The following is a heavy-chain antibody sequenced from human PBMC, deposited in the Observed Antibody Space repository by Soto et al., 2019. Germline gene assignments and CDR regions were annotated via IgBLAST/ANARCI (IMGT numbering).Heavy chain of an antibody. CDR2: INPILSMS. CDR1: GDTFSFYT. CDR3: ATSYGSGYRAFDD. Sequence: QVQLVQSGAEVKKPGSSVKVSCKASGDTFSFYTINWVRQAPGLGLEWVGRINPILSMSNYAQKFQGRVTKTADKSTNTAYMELRSLRSEDTAMYYCATSYGSGYRAFDDWGQGALVTVSS. J-gene: IGHJ4*02. V-gene: IGHV1-69*02. D-gene: IGHD3-10*01.